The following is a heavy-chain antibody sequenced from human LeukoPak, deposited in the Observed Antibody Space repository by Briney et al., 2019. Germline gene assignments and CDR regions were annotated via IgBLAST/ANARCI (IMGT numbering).Heavy chain of an antibody. Sequence: GGSLRLSCAASGFTFSSYGMHWVRQAPGKGLEWVAVISYDGSYKYYADSVKGRFTISRDNSKNTLYLQMNSLRAEDTAVYYCAKDLERHIVVVTASAVDYWGQGTLVTVSS. CDR3: AKDLERHIVVVTASAVDY. CDR1: GFTFSSYG. V-gene: IGHV3-30*18. J-gene: IGHJ4*02. D-gene: IGHD2-21*02. CDR2: ISYDGSYK.